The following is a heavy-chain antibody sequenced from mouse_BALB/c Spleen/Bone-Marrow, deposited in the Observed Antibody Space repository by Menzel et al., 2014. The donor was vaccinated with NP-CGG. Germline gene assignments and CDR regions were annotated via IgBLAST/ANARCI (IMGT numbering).Heavy chain of an antibody. CDR3: SRGVLAYFDY. D-gene: IGHD2-14*01. V-gene: IGHV1S135*01. Sequence: EVQLQQSGPELLKPGASVKVSCKASGYAFTNYNMHWVKQSHGKSLEWIGYIDPYIGGTNYNQKFRGKATLTVDKSSSTAYIHLNSLTSEDSAVYYCSRGVLAYFDYWGQGTPLTASS. CDR1: GYAFTNYN. J-gene: IGHJ2*01. CDR2: IDPYIGGT.